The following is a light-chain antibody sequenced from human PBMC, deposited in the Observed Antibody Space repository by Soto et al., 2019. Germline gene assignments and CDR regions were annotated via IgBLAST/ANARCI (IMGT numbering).Light chain of an antibody. CDR2: TAS. CDR3: QQAGSFPLT. V-gene: IGKV1-12*01. CDR1: QGVGSW. J-gene: IGKJ4*01. Sequence: DIQMTQSPSSVSASIGDRVTITCRASQGVGSWLAWYQQKPGKAPKLLIYTASTLQSGVSSRFSGSGSGTDFTLTISSLQPEDFATYYCQQAGSFPLTYGGGTKVEIK.